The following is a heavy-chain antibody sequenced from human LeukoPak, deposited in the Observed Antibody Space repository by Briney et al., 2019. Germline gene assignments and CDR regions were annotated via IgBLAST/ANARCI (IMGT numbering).Heavy chain of an antibody. CDR2: ISWNSGSI. Sequence: GGSLRLSCAAPGFTFDDYAMHWVRQAPGKGLEWVSGISWNSGSIGYADSVKGRFTISRDNAKNSLCLQMNSLRAEDTALYYCAKDSYSSGWYIAFDIWGQGTMVTVSS. J-gene: IGHJ3*02. V-gene: IGHV3-9*01. D-gene: IGHD6-19*01. CDR1: GFTFDDYA. CDR3: AKDSYSSGWYIAFDI.